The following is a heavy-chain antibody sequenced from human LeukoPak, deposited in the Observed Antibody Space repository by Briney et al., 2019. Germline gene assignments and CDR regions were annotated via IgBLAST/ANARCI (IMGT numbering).Heavy chain of an antibody. CDR2: ISYDGSNK. J-gene: IGHJ4*02. D-gene: IGHD2-21*02. CDR3: AREGYCGGDCYSNYFDY. Sequence: PGRSLRLSCAASGFTFSSYAMHWARQAPGKGLEWVAVISYDGSNKYYADSVKGRFTISRDNSKNTLYLQMNSLRAEDTAVYYCAREGYCGGDCYSNYFDYWGQGTLVTVSS. CDR1: GFTFSSYA. V-gene: IGHV3-30-3*01.